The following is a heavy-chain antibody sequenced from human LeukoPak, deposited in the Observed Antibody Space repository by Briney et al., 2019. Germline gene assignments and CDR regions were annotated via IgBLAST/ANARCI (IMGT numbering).Heavy chain of an antibody. Sequence: ASVKVSCKASGYTFTGYYMRWVRQAPGQGLEWMGWINPNSGGTNYAQKFQGRVTMTRDTSISTAYMELSRLRSDDTAVYYCARELMVRGVIITSWFDPWGQGTLVTVSS. D-gene: IGHD3-10*01. V-gene: IGHV1-2*02. CDR1: GYTFTGYY. J-gene: IGHJ5*02. CDR2: INPNSGGT. CDR3: ARELMVRGVIITSWFDP.